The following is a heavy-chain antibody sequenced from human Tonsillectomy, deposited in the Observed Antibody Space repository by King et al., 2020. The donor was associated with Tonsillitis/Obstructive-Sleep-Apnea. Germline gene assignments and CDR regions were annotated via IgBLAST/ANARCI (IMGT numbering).Heavy chain of an antibody. Sequence: QVQLQESGPGLVKPSETLSLTCTVSGGSISTYYWSWIRQPPGKGLEWIGYIYYSGSTSYNPSLKSRVTISVDTSKKQFSLNLSSVTAADAAVYYCARTGMTRFEYSSPFPYYYYGMDVWGQGTTVTVSS. D-gene: IGHD6-6*01. CDR1: GGSISTYY. CDR2: IYYSGST. CDR3: ARTGMTRFEYSSPFPYYYYGMDV. V-gene: IGHV4-59*01. J-gene: IGHJ6*02.